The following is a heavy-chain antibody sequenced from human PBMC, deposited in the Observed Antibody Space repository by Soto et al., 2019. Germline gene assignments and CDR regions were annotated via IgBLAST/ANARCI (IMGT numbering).Heavy chain of an antibody. Sequence: EVRLLESGGGLVQPGGSLRLSCAASGFSFTTYAMGWVRQAPGKGLEWVSAVSGSGSTTYYADSVKGRFIISRNNAKTTAYLYMNSLRAEDTAVYYCARDPRYYDSGGYYDYWGQGTLVTVSS. J-gene: IGHJ4*02. CDR1: GFSFTTYA. CDR2: VSGSGSTT. CDR3: ARDPRYYDSGGYYDY. D-gene: IGHD3-22*01. V-gene: IGHV3-23*01.